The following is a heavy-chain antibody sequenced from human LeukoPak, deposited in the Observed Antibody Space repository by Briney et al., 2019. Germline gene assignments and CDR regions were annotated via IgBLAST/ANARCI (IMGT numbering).Heavy chain of an antibody. CDR1: GGSITTYY. CDR3: ARGTFWSGYYHDY. J-gene: IGHJ4*02. CDR2: IFYSGST. Sequence: SETLSLTCTASGGSITTYYWSWIRQPPGKGLEWIGFIFYSGSTNYNPSLKSRVTISLNTSKTQFSLKLSSVTAADTAVYYCARGTFWSGYYHDYWGQGTLVTVSS. V-gene: IGHV4-59*01. D-gene: IGHD3-3*01.